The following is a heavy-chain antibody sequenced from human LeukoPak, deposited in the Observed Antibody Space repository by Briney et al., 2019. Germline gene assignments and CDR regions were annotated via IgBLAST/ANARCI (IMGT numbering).Heavy chain of an antibody. J-gene: IGHJ4*02. D-gene: IGHD3-22*01. Sequence: SETLSLTCAVSAASISNYYWSWIRQAPGKGLEWIGYISTSGSTNYNPSLKSRVSISLDTSKNRFSLNLNFVTAADTAVYYCASPRSGYRYTFDYWGQGALDTVSS. CDR3: ASPRSGYRYTFDY. CDR1: AASISNYY. CDR2: ISTSGST. V-gene: IGHV4-4*09.